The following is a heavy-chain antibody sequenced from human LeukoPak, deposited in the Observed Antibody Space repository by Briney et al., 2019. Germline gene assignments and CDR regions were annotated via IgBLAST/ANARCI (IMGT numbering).Heavy chain of an antibody. CDR2: IYHSGST. Sequence: SETLSLTCTVSGGSIRSYYWSWIRQPAGKGLEWIGRIYHSGSTNDNPSLKSRVTMSVDTSKNQFSLRLSSVTAADTAVYYCARISSDWPHYYMDVWGKGSTVTVSS. V-gene: IGHV4-4*07. CDR1: GGSIRSYY. D-gene: IGHD6-19*01. CDR3: ARISSDWPHYYMDV. J-gene: IGHJ6*03.